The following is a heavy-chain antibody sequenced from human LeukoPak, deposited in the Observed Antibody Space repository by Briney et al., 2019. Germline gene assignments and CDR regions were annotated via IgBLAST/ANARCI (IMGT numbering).Heavy chain of an antibody. Sequence: GGSLRLSCAASGFTFNTYAMNWVRQAPGKGLEWVSSISSSSSYIYYADSVKGRFTISRDNAKNSLYLQMNSLRAEDTAVYYCASSVIAAAGLYYGMDVWGQGTTVTVSS. D-gene: IGHD6-13*01. CDR3: ASSVIAAAGLYYGMDV. CDR2: ISSSSSYI. CDR1: GFTFNTYA. J-gene: IGHJ6*02. V-gene: IGHV3-21*01.